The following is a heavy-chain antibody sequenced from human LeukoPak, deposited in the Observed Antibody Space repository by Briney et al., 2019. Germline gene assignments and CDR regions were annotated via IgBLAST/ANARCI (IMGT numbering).Heavy chain of an antibody. CDR3: ARGQRITMVRGIAFDI. CDR1: GFTFSSYE. J-gene: IGHJ3*02. CDR2: ISSSGSTI. D-gene: IGHD3-10*01. Sequence: PGGSLRLSCAASGFTFSSYEMNWVRQAPGKGLEWVSYISSSGSTIYYADSVKGRFTISRDNAKNSLYLQVNSLRAEDTAVYYCARGQRITMVRGIAFDIWGQGTMVTVSS. V-gene: IGHV3-48*03.